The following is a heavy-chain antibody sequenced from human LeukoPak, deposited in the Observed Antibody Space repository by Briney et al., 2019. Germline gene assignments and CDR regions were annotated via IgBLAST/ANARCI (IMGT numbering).Heavy chain of an antibody. CDR1: GGSISTYY. CDR2: IYYSGYT. D-gene: IGHD3-22*01. CDR3: ATLQSSGYDYSDY. Sequence: PSETLSLTCTVSGGSISTYYWSWIRQLPGKGLEWIGYIYYSGYTDYNPSLKSRVTMSVDTSKNQFSLKLTSVTAADTAVYYCATLQSSGYDYSDYWGQGILVTVSS. J-gene: IGHJ4*02. V-gene: IGHV4-59*08.